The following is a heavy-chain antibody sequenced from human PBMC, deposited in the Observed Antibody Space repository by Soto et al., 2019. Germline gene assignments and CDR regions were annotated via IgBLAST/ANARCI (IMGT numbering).Heavy chain of an antibody. J-gene: IGHJ5*02. CDR2: IIPIFGTA. CDR3: ARVGITMVRGSSPPWFDP. D-gene: IGHD3-10*01. Sequence: GASVKVSCKASGGTFSSYAISWVRQAPGQGLEWMGGIIPIFGTANYAQKFQGRVTITADESTSTAYMELSSLRSEDTAVYYCARVGITMVRGSSPPWFDPWGQGTLVTVSS. CDR1: GGTFSSYA. V-gene: IGHV1-69*13.